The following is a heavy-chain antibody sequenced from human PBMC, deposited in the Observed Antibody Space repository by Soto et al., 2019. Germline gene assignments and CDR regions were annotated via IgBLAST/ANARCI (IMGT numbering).Heavy chain of an antibody. Sequence: PSETLSLTCAVYGGSFSGYYWSWIRQPPGKGLEWIGEINQSGSTNYNPSLKSRVTISVDTSKNQFSLKLTSVTAADTAVYYCAAPPRYWGQGTLVTVSS. J-gene: IGHJ4*02. CDR2: INQSGST. CDR3: AAPPRY. V-gene: IGHV4-34*01. CDR1: GGSFSGYY. D-gene: IGHD6-6*01.